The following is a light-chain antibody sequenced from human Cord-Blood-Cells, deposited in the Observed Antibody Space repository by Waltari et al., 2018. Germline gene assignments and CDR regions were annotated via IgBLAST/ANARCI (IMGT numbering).Light chain of an antibody. CDR3: SSYTSSSTWV. V-gene: IGLV2-14*01. Sequence: QSALTQPASVSGSPGQSITLSCTGTSRAVGGYNYVSWYQQHPGTAPKHMIHEVSNRPSGVSNRFSGAKSGNTASLTISGLQAEDEADYYCSSYTSSSTWVFGGGTKLTVL. CDR2: EVS. CDR1: SRAVGGYNY. J-gene: IGLJ3*02.